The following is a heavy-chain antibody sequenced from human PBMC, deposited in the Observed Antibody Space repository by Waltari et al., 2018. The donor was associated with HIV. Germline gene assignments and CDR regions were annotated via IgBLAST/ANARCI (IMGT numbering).Heavy chain of an antibody. V-gene: IGHV3-23*01. CDR3: TKTSSVTPGHGGFDY. Sequence: DVQLLESGGGLVQPGGSLRLSCAASGFTFSHYVMTWVRQAPGKGLEGVSGISGTGGSAYYGDSVKGRFTVSRDNSKNTLYLQMDSLGVDDTAVYFCTKTSSVTPGHGGFDYWGQGTLVTVSS. J-gene: IGHJ4*02. CDR1: GFTFSHYV. CDR2: ISGTGGSA. D-gene: IGHD4-17*01.